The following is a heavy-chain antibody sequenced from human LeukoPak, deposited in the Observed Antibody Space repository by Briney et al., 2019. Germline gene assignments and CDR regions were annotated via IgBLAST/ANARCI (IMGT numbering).Heavy chain of an antibody. CDR3: AKESGKFDY. CDR2: ISADGGST. CDR1: GLNFDDSA. Sequence: PGGSLRLSCVAYGLNFDDSAMHWVRQAPGKGLEWVSLISADGGSTFSADSVKGRFSISRDNSKNSLCLQMNSLRSEDTAMYYCAKESGKFDYWGQGTLVAVSS. V-gene: IGHV3-43*02. J-gene: IGHJ4*02.